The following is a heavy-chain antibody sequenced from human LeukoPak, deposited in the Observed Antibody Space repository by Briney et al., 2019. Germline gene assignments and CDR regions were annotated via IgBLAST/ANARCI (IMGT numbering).Heavy chain of an antibody. V-gene: IGHV3-74*01. J-gene: IGHJ6*02. CDR3: ATPAYSSGTWAMDV. D-gene: IGHD6-25*01. CDR2: INNDGRTT. Sequence: GGSLRLSCAASGFTFANTWRQWVRQAPGKGVVWGSLINNDGRTTKYADSVKGRFTISRDNAKNTVYLQMNSLRAEDTAVYYCATPAYSSGTWAMDVWGQGTTVTVSS. CDR1: GFTFANTW.